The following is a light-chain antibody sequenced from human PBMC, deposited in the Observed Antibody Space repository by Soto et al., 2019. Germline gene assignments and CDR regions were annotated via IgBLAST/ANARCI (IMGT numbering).Light chain of an antibody. Sequence: QSALTQPASVSGSPGQSITISCTGTSSDVGGYNFVSWYHQHPGKAPKFIIYDVRNRPSGVSNRFSGSRSGNTASLTISGLQAEDEADYYCSSYTSSSTVIFGGGTKVTVL. V-gene: IGLV2-14*03. CDR2: DVR. CDR3: SSYTSSSTVI. CDR1: SSDVGGYNF. J-gene: IGLJ2*01.